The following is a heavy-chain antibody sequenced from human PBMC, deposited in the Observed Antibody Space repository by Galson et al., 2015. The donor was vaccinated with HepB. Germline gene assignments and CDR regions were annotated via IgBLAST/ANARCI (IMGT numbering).Heavy chain of an antibody. D-gene: IGHD2-2*01. CDR3: ATVGVLSINRWGDAFDF. Sequence: SVKVSCKASGYTFTTSDINWVRQATGQGLEWMGWINPKTGDTGYAQKFQDRLTMTRDTSVSTAYMELSSLTSEDTAVYYCATVGVLSINRWGDAFDFRGQGTLVPGSP. CDR1: GYTFTTSD. CDR2: INPKTGDT. J-gene: IGHJ3*01. V-gene: IGHV1-8*01.